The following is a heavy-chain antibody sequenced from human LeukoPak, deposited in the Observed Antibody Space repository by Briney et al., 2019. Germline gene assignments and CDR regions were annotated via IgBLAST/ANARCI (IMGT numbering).Heavy chain of an antibody. D-gene: IGHD5-12*01. CDR1: GLIFSSDS. Sequence: GGSLRLSCAASGLIFSSDSMNWVRQAPGKGLEWVSYISSSSSTIYYADSVKGRFTISRDNAKNSLYLQMNSLRAEDTAVYYCARMARGSHTDYWGQGTLVTVSS. V-gene: IGHV3-48*01. CDR2: ISSSSSTI. J-gene: IGHJ4*02. CDR3: ARMARGSHTDY.